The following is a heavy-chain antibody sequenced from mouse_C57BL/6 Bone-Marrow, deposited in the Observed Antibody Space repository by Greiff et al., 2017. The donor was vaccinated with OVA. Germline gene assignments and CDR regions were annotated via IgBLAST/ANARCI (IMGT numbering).Heavy chain of an antibody. J-gene: IGHJ1*03. CDR1: GYTFTSYW. Sequence: VQLQQPGTELVKPGASVKLSCKASGYTFTSYWMHWVKQRPGQGLEWIGNINPSNGGTNYNEKFKSKATLTVDKSSSPAYMQLSSLTSEDSAVYYCARSAMPRYWYFDVWGTGTTVTVSS. D-gene: IGHD1-2*01. CDR3: ARSAMPRYWYFDV. CDR2: INPSNGGT. V-gene: IGHV1-53*01.